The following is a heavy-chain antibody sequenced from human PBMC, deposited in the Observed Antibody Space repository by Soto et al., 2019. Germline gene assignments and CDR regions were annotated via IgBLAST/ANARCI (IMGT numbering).Heavy chain of an antibody. CDR2: INPNSGAT. V-gene: IGHV1-2*02. J-gene: IGHJ4*02. Sequence: QVQLVQSGAEVKKPGASVKVSCKASGYTFTGYNMHWVRQAPGQGLEWMGWINPNSGATDFAQKFQGRVTMTRDTSISTAYMELSRLRSDDTAMYYCARVRVASGWYNSPDYWGRGTLVTVSS. D-gene: IGHD6-19*01. CDR3: ARVRVASGWYNSPDY. CDR1: GYTFTGYN.